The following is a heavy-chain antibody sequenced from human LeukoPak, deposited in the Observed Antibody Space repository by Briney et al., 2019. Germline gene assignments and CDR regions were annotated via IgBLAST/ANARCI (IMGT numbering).Heavy chain of an antibody. D-gene: IGHD2-2*01. V-gene: IGHV3-30*18. CDR3: AKDLVKVVPAAISMSGGGDYYYGMDV. Sequence: GGSLRLSCAASGFTFSSYGMHWVRQAPGKGLEWVAVISYDGSNKYYADSVKGRFTISRDNSKNTLYLQMNSLRAEDTAVYYCAKDLVKVVPAAISMSGGGDYYYGMDVWGQGTTVTVSS. CDR2: ISYDGSNK. J-gene: IGHJ6*02. CDR1: GFTFSSYG.